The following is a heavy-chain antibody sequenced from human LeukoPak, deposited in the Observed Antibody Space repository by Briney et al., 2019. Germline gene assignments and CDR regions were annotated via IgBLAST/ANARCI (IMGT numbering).Heavy chain of an antibody. D-gene: IGHD2-15*01. V-gene: IGHV3-74*01. CDR1: GLAFSSYW. Sequence: PGGSLRLSFAASGLAFSSYWMHWVRQAPGKGLVWVSRISSDGSSTSYADSVKGRFTISRDNAKNTLYLQMNSLRAEDTAVYYCTRDQIYCSGGYCYFEHWGQGTLVTASS. J-gene: IGHJ4*02. CDR2: ISSDGSST. CDR3: TRDQIYCSGGYCYFEH.